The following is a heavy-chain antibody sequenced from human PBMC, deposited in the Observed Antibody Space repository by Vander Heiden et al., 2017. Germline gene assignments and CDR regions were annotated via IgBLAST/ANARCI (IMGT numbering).Heavy chain of an antibody. Sequence: VQLVESGGGVGQPGRYLRPSCAASGFTFSSYAMHWVRQAPGKGLEWVAVISYDGSNKYYADSVKGRFTISRDNSKNTLYLQMNSLRAEDTAVYYCARDCVDWGQGTLVTVSS. D-gene: IGHD2-21*01. CDR1: GFTFSSYA. V-gene: IGHV3-30-3*01. CDR2: ISYDGSNK. J-gene: IGHJ4*02. CDR3: ARDCVD.